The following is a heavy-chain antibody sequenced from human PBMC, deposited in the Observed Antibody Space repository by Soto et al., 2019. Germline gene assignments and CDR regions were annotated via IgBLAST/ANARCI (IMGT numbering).Heavy chain of an antibody. CDR2: INPSGGST. J-gene: IGHJ5*02. CDR1: GYTFTSYY. D-gene: IGHD4-17*01. CDR3: ARGGDYGDYYQSAPDP. V-gene: IGHV1-46*01. Sequence: EASVKVSCKASGYTFTSYYMHWVRQAPGQGLEWMGIINPSGGSTSYAQKFQGRVTMTRDTSTSTVYMELSSLRSEDTAVYYCARGGDYGDYYQSAPDPWGQGTLVTVSS.